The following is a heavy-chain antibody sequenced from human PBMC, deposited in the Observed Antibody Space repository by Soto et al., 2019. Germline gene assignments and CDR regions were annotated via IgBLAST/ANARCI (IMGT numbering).Heavy chain of an antibody. D-gene: IGHD3-9*01. V-gene: IGHV3-48*01. J-gene: IGHJ5*02. Sequence: GGSLRLSCAASGFTFSSYSMNWVRQAPGKGLEWVSYISSSSSTIYYADSVKGRFTISRDNAKNSLYLQMNSLRAEDTAVYYCARDSMTGLNWFHPWGQGTLVTVSS. CDR1: GFTFSSYS. CDR2: ISSSSSTI. CDR3: ARDSMTGLNWFHP.